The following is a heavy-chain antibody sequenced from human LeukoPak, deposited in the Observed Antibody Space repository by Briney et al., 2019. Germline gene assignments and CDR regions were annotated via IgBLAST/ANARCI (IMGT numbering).Heavy chain of an antibody. V-gene: IGHV3-21*01. CDR3: ARAMVAGTIDY. CDR1: GFTFSSYS. D-gene: IGHD6-19*01. J-gene: IGHJ4*02. Sequence: GGSLRPSCAASGFTFSSYSMNWVRQAPGKGLEWVSSISSSSSYIYYADSVKGRFTISRDNAKNSLYLQMNSLRAEDTAVYYCARAMVAGTIDYWGQGTLVTVSS. CDR2: ISSSSSYI.